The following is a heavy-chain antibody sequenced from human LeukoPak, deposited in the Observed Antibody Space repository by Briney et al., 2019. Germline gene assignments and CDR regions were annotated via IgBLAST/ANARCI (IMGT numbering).Heavy chain of an antibody. Sequence: ASVKVSCKASGYTFTSYYLHWVRQAPGQGLEWVGIINPRGGSTTYAQKFQGRVTMTRDTSTSTVYMELSSLRSEDTAVYYCARDLGSGTYRYFDYWGQGTLVTVSS. J-gene: IGHJ4*02. D-gene: IGHD3-10*01. V-gene: IGHV1-46*01. CDR1: GYTFTSYY. CDR3: ARDLGSGTYRYFDY. CDR2: INPRGGST.